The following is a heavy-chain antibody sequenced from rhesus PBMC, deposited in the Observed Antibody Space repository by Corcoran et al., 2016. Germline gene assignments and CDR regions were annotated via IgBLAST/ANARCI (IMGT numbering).Heavy chain of an antibody. J-gene: IGHJ4*01. CDR2: ISGSSGNT. CDR3: ATESAGTYFDY. D-gene: IGHD1-1*01. V-gene: IGHV4-76*01. CDR1: GGSISSGYD. Sequence: QVQLQESGPGVVKPSETLSLTCAVSGGSISSGYDWSWIGQPPGKGLEWIGYISGSSGNTNYNPSLKNRVTISKDASKNQFSLKLSSVTAADTAVYYCATESAGTYFDYWGQGVLVTVSS.